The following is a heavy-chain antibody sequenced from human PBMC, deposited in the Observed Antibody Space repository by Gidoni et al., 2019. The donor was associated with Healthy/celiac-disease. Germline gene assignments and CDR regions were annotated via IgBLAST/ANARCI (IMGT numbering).Heavy chain of an antibody. Sequence: EVQLVESGGGLVKPGGSLRLSCAASGFTFSSYSMNWVRQAPGKGLEWVSSISSSSSYIYYADSVKGRFTISRDNAKNSLYLQMNSLRAEDTAVYYCALEGYSSGCFDYWGQGTLVTVSS. CDR2: ISSSSSYI. J-gene: IGHJ4*02. V-gene: IGHV3-21*01. D-gene: IGHD6-19*01. CDR3: ALEGYSSGCFDY. CDR1: GFTFSSYS.